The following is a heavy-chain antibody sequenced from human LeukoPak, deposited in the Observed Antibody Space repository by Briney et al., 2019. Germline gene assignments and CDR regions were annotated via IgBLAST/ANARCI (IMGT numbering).Heavy chain of an antibody. CDR1: GGTFSSYA. CDR3: ARDPSYYYDSSGYYASDAFDI. CDR2: IITVFGTA. D-gene: IGHD3-22*01. J-gene: IGHJ3*02. Sequence: SVKVSCKASGGTFSSYAISWVRQAPGQGLEWVGGIITVFGTANYAQKFQGRVTITADKSTSTAYMELSSLRSEDTAVYYCARDPSYYYDSSGYYASDAFDIWGQGTMVTVSS. V-gene: IGHV1-69*06.